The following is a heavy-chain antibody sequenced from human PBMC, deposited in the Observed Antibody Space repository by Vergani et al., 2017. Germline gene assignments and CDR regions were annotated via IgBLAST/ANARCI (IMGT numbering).Heavy chain of an antibody. D-gene: IGHD5-18*01. CDR2: IYYSGST. CDR3: AGVGYSYGSSIWYYYYYMDV. Sequence: QVQLQESGPGLVKPSETLSLTCTVSGGSISSYYWSWIRQPPGKGLEWIGYIYYSGSTNYNPSLKSRVTISVDTSKNQFPLKLSSVTAADTAVYYCAGVGYSYGSSIWYYYYYMDVWGKGTTVTVSS. CDR1: GGSISSYY. V-gene: IGHV4-59*01. J-gene: IGHJ6*03.